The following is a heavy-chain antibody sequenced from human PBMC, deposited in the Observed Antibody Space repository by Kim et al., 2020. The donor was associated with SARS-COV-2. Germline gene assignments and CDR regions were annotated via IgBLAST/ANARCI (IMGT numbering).Heavy chain of an antibody. CDR2: ISYDGSNK. CDR3: ARDERRFGVNRGGGMDV. J-gene: IGHJ6*02. D-gene: IGHD3-10*01. V-gene: IGHV3-33*05. Sequence: GGSLRLSCAASGFTFSSYGMHWVRQAPGKGLEWVAVISYDGSNKYYADSVKGRFTISRDNSKNTLYLQMNSLRAEDTAVYYCARDERRFGVNRGGGMDVWGQGTTVTVSS. CDR1: GFTFSSYG.